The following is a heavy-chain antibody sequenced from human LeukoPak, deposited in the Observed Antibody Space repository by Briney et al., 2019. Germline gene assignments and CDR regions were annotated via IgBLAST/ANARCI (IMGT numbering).Heavy chain of an antibody. Sequence: GASVKVSWKASGYTFTNNDIHWVRQATGQGLEWMGGFDPEDGETIYAQKFQGRVTMTEDTSTDTAYMELSSLRSEDTAVYYCATDRLPPRRSLDIWGQGTMVTVSS. CDR2: FDPEDGET. CDR1: GYTFTNND. CDR3: ATDRLPPRRSLDI. J-gene: IGHJ3*02. V-gene: IGHV1-24*01.